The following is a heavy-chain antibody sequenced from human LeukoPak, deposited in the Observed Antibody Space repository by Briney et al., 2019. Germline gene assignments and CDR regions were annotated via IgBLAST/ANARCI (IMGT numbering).Heavy chain of an antibody. CDR3: ARDCSGGSCYGAFAI. D-gene: IGHD2-15*01. J-gene: IGHJ3*02. CDR2: IYDSGST. Sequence: SETLSLTCTVSGASIRSGDYYWSWIRQPPGKGLEWIGYIYDSGSTYYNPSLKSRITISVDTSENRFSLKLSSVTATDTAVYYCARDCSGGSCYGAFAIWGQGTMVTVSS. V-gene: IGHV4-30-4*01. CDR1: GASIRSGDYY.